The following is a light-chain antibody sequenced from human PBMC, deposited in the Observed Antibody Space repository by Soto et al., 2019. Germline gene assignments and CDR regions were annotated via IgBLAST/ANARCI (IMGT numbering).Light chain of an antibody. Sequence: EIVLTQSPGTLSLSPGERATLSCRASQSVDNNVAWYQQKPGQAPRLLIYGASTRATGIPARFSGSGSGTDFTLTISSLQPEDFAVYYCQQDYNLPPLTFGGGTKVDIK. CDR2: GAS. J-gene: IGKJ4*01. V-gene: IGKV3D-7*01. CDR1: QSVDNN. CDR3: QQDYNLPPLT.